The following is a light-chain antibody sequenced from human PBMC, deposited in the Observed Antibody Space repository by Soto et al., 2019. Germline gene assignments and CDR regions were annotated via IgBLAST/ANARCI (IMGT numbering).Light chain of an antibody. V-gene: IGLV1-40*01. Sequence: QSALTQPPSVSGAPGQRVTISCTGSSSNIGAGYDVHWYQQLPGTVPKLLIYGNSNRPSGVPDRFSGSKSGTSASLAITGLQAEDEADYYCQSYDRSLSGVFGGGTQMTV. CDR3: QSYDRSLSGV. J-gene: IGLJ7*01. CDR2: GNS. CDR1: SSNIGAGYD.